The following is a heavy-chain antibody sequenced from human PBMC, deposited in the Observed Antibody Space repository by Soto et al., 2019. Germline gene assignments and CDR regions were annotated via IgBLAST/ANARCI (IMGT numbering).Heavy chain of an antibody. J-gene: IGHJ5*02. CDR2: ISSSSSYI. V-gene: IGHV3-21*01. CDR1: GFTFSTYS. Sequence: GGSLRLSCAASGFTFSTYSMKWVRQAPGKGLEWVSSISSSSSYIYYADSLKGRFTISRDNAKNSLYLQMNSLRVEDTAVYYCARGLNDYYGSGNWFDPWGQGTLVTVSS. CDR3: ARGLNDYYGSGNWFDP. D-gene: IGHD3-10*01.